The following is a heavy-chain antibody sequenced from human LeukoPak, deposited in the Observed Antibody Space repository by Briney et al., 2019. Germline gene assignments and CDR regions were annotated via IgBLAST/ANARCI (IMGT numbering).Heavy chain of an antibody. CDR1: GFTFSSYS. V-gene: IGHV3-21*01. Sequence: GGSLRLSCAASGFTFSSYSMNWVRQAPGKGLEWVSSISSSSYIYYADSVKGRFTISRDNAKNSLYLQMNSLRAEDTAVYYCASVGGYDYVWGSYRDYWGQGTLVTVSS. D-gene: IGHD3-16*02. CDR2: ISSSSYI. CDR3: ASVGGYDYVWGSYRDY. J-gene: IGHJ4*02.